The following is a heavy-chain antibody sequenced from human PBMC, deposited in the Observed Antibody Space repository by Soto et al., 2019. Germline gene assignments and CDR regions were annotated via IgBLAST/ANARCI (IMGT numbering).Heavy chain of an antibody. V-gene: IGHV3-23*01. CDR3: AKRGADTAMDYYYGMDV. CDR1: GFTFSSYA. Sequence: GGSLRLSCAASGFTFSSYAMSWVRQAPGKGLEWVSAISGSGGSTYYADSVKGRFTISRDNSKNTLYLQMNSLRAEDTAVYYCAKRGADTAMDYYYGMDVWGQGTTVTVSS. CDR2: ISGSGGST. D-gene: IGHD5-18*01. J-gene: IGHJ6*02.